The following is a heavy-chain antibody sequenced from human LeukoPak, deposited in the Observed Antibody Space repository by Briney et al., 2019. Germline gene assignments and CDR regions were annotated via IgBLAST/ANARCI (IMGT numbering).Heavy chain of an antibody. CDR2: IYYSGST. CDR1: GGSISSCY. D-gene: IGHD3-10*01. Sequence: SETLSLTCTVSGGSISSCYWSWIRQPPGKGLEWIGYIYYSGSTNYNPSLKSRVTISVDTSKNQFSLKLSSVTAADTAVYYCARAGYYYGSGSYQIDYWGQGTLVTVSS. CDR3: ARAGYYYGSGSYQIDY. V-gene: IGHV4-59*01. J-gene: IGHJ4*02.